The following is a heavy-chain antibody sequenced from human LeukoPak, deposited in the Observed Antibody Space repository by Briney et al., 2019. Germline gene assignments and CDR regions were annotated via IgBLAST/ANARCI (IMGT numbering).Heavy chain of an antibody. V-gene: IGHV3-48*04. Sequence: PGGSLRLSCAATGFTFSTYWMSWVRQAPGKGLEWVSYISSSGSTIYYADSVKGRFTISRDNAKNSLYLQMNSLRAEDTAVYYCAELGITMIGGVWGKGTTVTISS. CDR2: ISSSGSTI. J-gene: IGHJ6*04. CDR1: GFTFSTYW. CDR3: AELGITMIGGV. D-gene: IGHD3-10*02.